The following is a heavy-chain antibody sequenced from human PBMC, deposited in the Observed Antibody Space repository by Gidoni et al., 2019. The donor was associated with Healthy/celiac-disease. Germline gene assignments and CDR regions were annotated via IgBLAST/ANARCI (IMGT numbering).Heavy chain of an antibody. D-gene: IGHD3-10*01. Sequence: EVQLVESGGGLVQPGGSLRLSCAASGFTFSSYAMSWVRQAPGKGLEWVSAISGSGGSTYYADSVKGRFTISRDNSKNTLYLQMNSLRAEDTAVYYCAKPFGESYIGSYGMDVWGQGTTVTVSS. V-gene: IGHV3-23*04. CDR3: AKPFGESYIGSYGMDV. CDR2: ISGSGGST. J-gene: IGHJ6*02. CDR1: GFTFSSYA.